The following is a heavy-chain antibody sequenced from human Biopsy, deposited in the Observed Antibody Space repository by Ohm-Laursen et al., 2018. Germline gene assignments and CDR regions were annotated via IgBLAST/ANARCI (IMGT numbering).Heavy chain of an antibody. CDR2: IFYSGTT. V-gene: IGHV4-61*10. CDR1: GGSVSTYNYY. J-gene: IGHJ6*02. Sequence: GTLSLTCAVSGGSVSTYNYYWTWIRQPTGKGLEWIGYIFYSGTTKYNSSLKRRVRISLDTAKNQFSLNLRSVTAADTATYFCARAYYYGAGSYYSPWMEVWGQGTTVSVS. CDR3: ARAYYYGAGSYYSPWMEV. D-gene: IGHD3-10*01.